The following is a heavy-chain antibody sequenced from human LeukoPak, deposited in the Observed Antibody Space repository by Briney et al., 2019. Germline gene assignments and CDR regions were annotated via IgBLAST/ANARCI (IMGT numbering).Heavy chain of an antibody. CDR2: IYTSGST. V-gene: IGHV4-4*09. CDR3: ARGVATNAPLAY. J-gene: IGHJ4*02. D-gene: IGHD5-12*01. Sequence: SETLSLTCTVSGGSISSYYWSWIRQPPGKGLEWIGYIYTSGSTNYNPSLKSRVTISVDTSKNQFPLKLSSVTAADTAVYYCARGVATNAPLAYWGQGTLVTVSS. CDR1: GGSISSYY.